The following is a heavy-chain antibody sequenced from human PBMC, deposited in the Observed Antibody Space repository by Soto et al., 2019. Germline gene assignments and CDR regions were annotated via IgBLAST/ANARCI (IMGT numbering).Heavy chain of an antibody. CDR3: AKDGPHYDLLTGYETET. CDR1: GFTFSDYA. V-gene: IGHV3-23*01. CDR2: ISGGDGSAMSRNDAAT. J-gene: IGHJ5*02. D-gene: IGHD3-9*01. Sequence: EVHLLQSGGGLVQPGGSLRLSCAASGFTFSDYAMNWVRQAPGKGLEWVSGISGGDGSAMSRNDAATYYADSVSGRFTISRDNSKSTLYLQMNSLRAEDTGVYYCAKDGPHYDLLTGYETETWGQGTLVTVSS.